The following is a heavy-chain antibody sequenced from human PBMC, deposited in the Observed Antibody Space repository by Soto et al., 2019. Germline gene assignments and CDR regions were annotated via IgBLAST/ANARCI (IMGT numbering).Heavy chain of an antibody. V-gene: IGHV1-24*01. J-gene: IGHJ5*02. CDR1: RYTLTELS. CDR3: AAALSYGDYSP. D-gene: IGHD4-17*01. Sequence: GTSVKVSCKVSRYTLTELSMHWVRQAPGKELEWIGGFDLENGKTNYAQKFQERVTITRDMSTSTAYMELGSLRSEDTAVYYCAAALSYGDYSPWGQGTLVTVSS. CDR2: FDLENGKT.